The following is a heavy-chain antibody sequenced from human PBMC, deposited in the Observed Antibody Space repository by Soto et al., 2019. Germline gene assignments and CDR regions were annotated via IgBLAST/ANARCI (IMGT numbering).Heavy chain of an antibody. Sequence: GEPLNISCQGSGYAFSSYCIAWVSQMPVKVLVGMGIIYPGHSDTRYSPSFQGQVNISVDKSINTAYLQWSSLKASDTAMYYCAGGYCTASICDPWLDPGGQATLLTVSS. J-gene: IGHJ5*02. CDR1: GYAFSSYC. D-gene: IGHD2-8*02. V-gene: IGHV5-51*01. CDR2: IYPGHSDT. CDR3: AGGYCTASICDPWLDP.